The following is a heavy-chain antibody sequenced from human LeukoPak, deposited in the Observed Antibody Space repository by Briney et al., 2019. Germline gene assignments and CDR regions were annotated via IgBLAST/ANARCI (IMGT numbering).Heavy chain of an antibody. CDR1: GYTFTGYY. Sequence: ASVKVSCKASGYTFTGYYMHWVRQAPGQGLEWMGWINPNSGGTNYAQKFQSRVTMTRDTSISTAYMELSRLRSDDTAVYYCAAEYSGYVNWFDPWGQGTLVTVSS. CDR2: INPNSGGT. V-gene: IGHV1-2*02. D-gene: IGHD5-12*01. J-gene: IGHJ5*02. CDR3: AAEYSGYVNWFDP.